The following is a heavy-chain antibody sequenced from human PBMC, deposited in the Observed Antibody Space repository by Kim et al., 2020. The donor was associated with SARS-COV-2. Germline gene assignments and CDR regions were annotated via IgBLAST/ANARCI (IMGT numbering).Heavy chain of an antibody. Sequence: GGSLRLSCAASGFTFSSYGMHWVRQAPGKGLEWVAVISYDGSNKYYADSVKGRFTISRDNSKNTLYLQMNSLRAEDTAVYYCARDKGSWLLLAFDIWGQGTMVTVSS. CDR1: GFTFSSYG. CDR3: ARDKGSWLLLAFDI. D-gene: IGHD6-13*01. V-gene: IGHV3-33*05. CDR2: ISYDGSNK. J-gene: IGHJ3*02.